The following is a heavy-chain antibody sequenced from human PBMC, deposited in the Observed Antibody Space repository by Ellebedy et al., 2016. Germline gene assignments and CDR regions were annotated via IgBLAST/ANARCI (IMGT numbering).Heavy chain of an antibody. CDR1: GFTFSSYA. CDR3: AKDIRITMVRGVNPLPYYYYGMDV. V-gene: IGHV3-23*01. D-gene: IGHD3-10*01. J-gene: IGHJ6*02. CDR2: ISGSGGST. Sequence: GGSLRLSCAASGFTFSSYAMSWVRQAPGKGLEWVSAISGSGGSTYYADSVKGRFTISRDNSKNTLYLQMNSLRAEDTAVYYCAKDIRITMVRGVNPLPYYYYGMDVWGQGTTVTVSS.